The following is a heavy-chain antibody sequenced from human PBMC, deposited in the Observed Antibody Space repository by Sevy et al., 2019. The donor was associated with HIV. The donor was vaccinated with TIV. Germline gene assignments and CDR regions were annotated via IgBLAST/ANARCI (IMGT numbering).Heavy chain of an antibody. CDR2: INWNGGST. J-gene: IGHJ6*03. CDR3: ASCKAMGYYYYMDV. CDR1: GFTFDDYG. V-gene: IGHV3-20*04. D-gene: IGHD5-18*01. Sequence: GGSLRLSCAASGFTFDDYGMSWVRQAPGKGLEWVSGINWNGGSTGYADSVKGRFTISRDNAKNSLYLQMNSLRAEDTALYYCASCKAMGYYYYMDVWGKGTTVTVSS.